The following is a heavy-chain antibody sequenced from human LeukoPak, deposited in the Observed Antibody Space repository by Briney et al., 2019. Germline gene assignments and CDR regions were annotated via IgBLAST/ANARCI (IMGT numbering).Heavy chain of an antibody. CDR3: ARQVGLGLDTATAYFDY. D-gene: IGHD5-18*01. V-gene: IGHV4-34*01. CDR2: INHSGST. Sequence: SETLSLTCAVYGGSFSGYYWSWIRQPPGKGLEWIGEINHSGSTNYNPSLKSRVTISVDTSKNQFSLKLSSVTAADTAVYYCARQVGLGLDTATAYFDYWGQGTLVTVSS. J-gene: IGHJ4*02. CDR1: GGSFSGYY.